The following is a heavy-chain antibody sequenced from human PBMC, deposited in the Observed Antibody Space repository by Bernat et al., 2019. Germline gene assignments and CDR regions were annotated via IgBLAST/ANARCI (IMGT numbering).Heavy chain of an antibody. CDR2: INSDGSST. J-gene: IGHJ5*02. Sequence: EVQLVESGGGLVQPGGSLRLSCEGSGFNFSTYWIHWVRQAPGKGLVWVSRINSDGSSTSYAGSVKGRFTISRDNAKNTLYLQMNGLRAEDTAMYYCVRGAAGVSEINWFDPWGQGTLVTVSS. V-gene: IGHV3-74*01. D-gene: IGHD3-10*01. CDR1: GFNFSTYW. CDR3: VRGAAGVSEINWFDP.